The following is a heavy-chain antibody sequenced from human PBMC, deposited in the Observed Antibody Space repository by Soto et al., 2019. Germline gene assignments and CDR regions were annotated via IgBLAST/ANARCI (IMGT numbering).Heavy chain of an antibody. CDR2: IRSKAYGGTT. V-gene: IGHV3-49*03. CDR3: TRDRIAVAGLSDY. D-gene: IGHD6-19*01. CDR1: GFTFGDYA. J-gene: IGHJ4*02. Sequence: GGSLRLSCTASGFTFGDYAMSWFRQAPGKGLEWVGFIRSKAYGGTTEYAASVKGRFTISRDDSKSIAYLQMNSLKTEDTAVYYCTRDRIAVAGLSDYWGQGTLVTVSS.